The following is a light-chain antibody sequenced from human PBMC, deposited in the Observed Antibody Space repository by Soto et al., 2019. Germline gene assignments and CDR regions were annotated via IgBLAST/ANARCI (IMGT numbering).Light chain of an antibody. CDR1: QGITTW. CDR3: QQATSFPRT. V-gene: IGKV1-12*01. J-gene: IGKJ1*01. CDR2: AAS. Sequence: DIQMTQSPSFVSASVGDRVTISCRSSQGITTWLAWYQQKPGKAPKLLIYAASTLQGGVPSRFSGSGSGTEFTLTISSLQPEDFATYYCQQATSFPRTFGQVTKVDIK.